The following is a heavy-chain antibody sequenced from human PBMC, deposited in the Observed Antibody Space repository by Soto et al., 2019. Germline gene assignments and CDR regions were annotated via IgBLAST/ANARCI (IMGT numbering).Heavy chain of an antibody. CDR3: ARGGYSGYYLDY. V-gene: IGHV1-69*06. CDR1: GSTFSSYA. D-gene: IGHD5-12*01. Sequence: SSVKVSCKASGSTFSSYAISWVRQAPGQGLEWMGGIIPIFGTANYAQKFQGRVTITADKSTSTAYMELSSLRAEDTAVYYCARGGYSGYYLDYCGRGTLVTVSS. CDR2: IIPIFGTA. J-gene: IGHJ4*02.